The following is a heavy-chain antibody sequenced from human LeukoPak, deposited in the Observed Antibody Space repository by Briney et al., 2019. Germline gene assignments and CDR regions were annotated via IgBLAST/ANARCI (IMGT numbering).Heavy chain of an antibody. J-gene: IGHJ5*02. V-gene: IGHV1-69*01. CDR3: ARAFEYQQTLYNWFDP. D-gene: IGHD2-2*01. CDR2: IIPIFGTA. Sequence: GSSVKVSCKASGGTFSSYAISWVRQAPGQGIEWMGGIIPIFGTANYAQKFQGRVTITADESTSTAYMELSSLRSEDTAVYYCARAFEYQQTLYNWFDPWGQGTLVTVSS. CDR1: GGTFSSYA.